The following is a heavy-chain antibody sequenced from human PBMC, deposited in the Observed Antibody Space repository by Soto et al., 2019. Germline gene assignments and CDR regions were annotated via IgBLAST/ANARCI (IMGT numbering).Heavy chain of an antibody. CDR1: RYSFTTYA. CDR2: INAGNGDT. CDR3: ARHPGTGAALRAYHFDY. D-gene: IGHD1-1*01. J-gene: IGHJ4*02. Sequence: GASVKVSCKASRYSFTTYALHWVRQAPGQRLEWMGWINAGNGDTKYSEKFQGRVTITRDTSANTAYMELSSLISEDTSVYYCARHPGTGAALRAYHFDYWGQGTLVPVSS. V-gene: IGHV1-3*01.